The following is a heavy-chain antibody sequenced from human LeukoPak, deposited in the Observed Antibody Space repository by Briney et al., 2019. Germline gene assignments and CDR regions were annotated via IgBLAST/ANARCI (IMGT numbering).Heavy chain of an antibody. D-gene: IGHD3-10*01. CDR1: GFTFSSYG. J-gene: IGHJ1*01. V-gene: IGHV3-23*01. CDR3: AKITMVRGVIKWFQH. CDR2: ISGSGGST. Sequence: GGSLRLSCAASGFTFSSYGMSWVRQAPGKGLEWLSAISGSGGSTYYADSVKGRFTISRDNSKNTLYLQMNSLRAEDTAVYYCAKITMVRGVIKWFQHWGQGTLVTVSS.